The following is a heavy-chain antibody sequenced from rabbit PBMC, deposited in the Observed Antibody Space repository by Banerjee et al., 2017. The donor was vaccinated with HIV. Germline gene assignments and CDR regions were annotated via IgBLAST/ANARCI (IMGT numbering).Heavy chain of an antibody. CDR1: GFDFSRYY. V-gene: IGHV1S7*01. J-gene: IGHJ3*01. D-gene: IGHD8-1*01. CDR2: IEPIFGNT. Sequence: QLVESGGGLVQPGGSLKVSCKGSGFDFSRYYVSWVRQAPGKGLEWIGDIEPIFGNTYYADWVNGRFTISTDNAQNTLYLQLSSLTAADTATYFCARDGAGGSYFALWGQGTLVTVS. CDR3: ARDGAGGSYFAL.